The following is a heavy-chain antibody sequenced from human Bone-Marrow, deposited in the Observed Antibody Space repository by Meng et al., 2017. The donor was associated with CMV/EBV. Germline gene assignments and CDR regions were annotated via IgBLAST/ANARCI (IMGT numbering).Heavy chain of an antibody. CDR1: GYTFTGYY. D-gene: IGHD1-26*01. CDR3: ARSRKGERGSYFDY. V-gene: IGHV1-2*02. CDR2: INPNSGST. Sequence: ASVKVSCKASGYTFTGYYMHWVRQAPGQGLEWMGWINPNSGSTNYAQKFQGRVTMTRDTSISTAYMELSRLRSDDTAVYYCARSRKGERGSYFDYWGQGTLVTVSS. J-gene: IGHJ4*02.